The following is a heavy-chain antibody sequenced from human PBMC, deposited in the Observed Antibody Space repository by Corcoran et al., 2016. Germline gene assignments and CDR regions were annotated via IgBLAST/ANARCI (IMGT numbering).Heavy chain of an antibody. Sequence: EVQLVQSGAEVKKPGESLKISCKGSGYSFTSYWIGWVRQMPGKDLEWMGIIYPGDSDTRYSPSFQGQVTISADKSISTAYLQWSSLKASDTAMYYCARRADSSGWYYYYYGMDVWGQGTTVTVSS. D-gene: IGHD6-19*01. CDR1: GYSFTSYW. CDR2: IYPGDSDT. CDR3: ARRADSSGWYYYYYGMDV. J-gene: IGHJ6*02. V-gene: IGHV5-51*01.